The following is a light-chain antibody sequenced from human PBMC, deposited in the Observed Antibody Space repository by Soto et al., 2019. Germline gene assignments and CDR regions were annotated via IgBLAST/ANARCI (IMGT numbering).Light chain of an antibody. CDR2: EVS. Sequence: QSALTQPASVSGSPGQSITLSCTGTSSDVGGYNYVSWYQQHPGKAPKLMIYEVSNRPSGVSNRFSGSKSGNTASLTISGLQAEDEADYYCNSYASSGTLGFGTGTKVTV. J-gene: IGLJ1*01. CDR1: SSDVGGYNY. CDR3: NSYASSGTLG. V-gene: IGLV2-14*01.